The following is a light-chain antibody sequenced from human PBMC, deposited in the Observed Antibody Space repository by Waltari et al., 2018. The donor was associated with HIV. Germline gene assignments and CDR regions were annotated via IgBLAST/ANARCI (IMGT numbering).Light chain of an antibody. J-gene: IGLJ3*02. Sequence: QSALTQPPSASGSPGQSVPISCTGTSSDVGGSKYVSWYQQHPGKAPNLMIYEVNKRPSGVPDRFSGSKSANTASLTVSGLQADDEADYYCNSYAGSNNWVFGGGTKLTVL. V-gene: IGLV2-8*01. CDR2: EVN. CDR1: SSDVGGSKY. CDR3: NSYAGSNNWV.